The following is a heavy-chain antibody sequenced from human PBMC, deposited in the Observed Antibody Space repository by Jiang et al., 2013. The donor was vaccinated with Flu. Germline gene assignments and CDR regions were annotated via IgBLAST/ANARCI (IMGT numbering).Heavy chain of an antibody. V-gene: IGHV4-34*01. CDR2: INHSGST. D-gene: IGHD6-19*01. J-gene: IGHJ4*02. CDR3: ARGREQWLAFDY. Sequence: CAVHGGSFSGYYWSWIRQPPGKGLEWIGEINHSGSTNYNPSLKSRVTISVDTSKNQFSLKLSSVTAADTAVYYCARGREQWLAFDYWGQGTLVTVSS. CDR1: GGSFSGYY.